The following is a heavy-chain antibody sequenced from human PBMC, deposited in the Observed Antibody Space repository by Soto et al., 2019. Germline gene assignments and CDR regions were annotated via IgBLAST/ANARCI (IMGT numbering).Heavy chain of an antibody. CDR3: ARFPPFGVVPGFDY. CDR1: GFTFSSYS. Sequence: VQLVESGGGLVQPGGSLRLSCAASGFTFSSYSMNWVRQAPGKGLEWVSYISSISSTIYYADSVKGRFTISRDNAKNSLYLQMNSLRAEDTAVYYCARFPPFGVVPGFDYWGQGTLVTGSS. CDR2: ISSISSTI. J-gene: IGHJ4*02. V-gene: IGHV3-48*01. D-gene: IGHD3-3*01.